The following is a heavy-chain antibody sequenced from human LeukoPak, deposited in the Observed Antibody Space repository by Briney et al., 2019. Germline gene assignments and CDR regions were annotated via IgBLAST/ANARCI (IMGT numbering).Heavy chain of an antibody. J-gene: IGHJ6*03. D-gene: IGHD3-10*01. CDR3: ARVGVRHYSYYYYYMDV. V-gene: IGHV4-59*08. Sequence: SETLSLTCTVSGGSISSYYWSCIRQPPGKGLEWIGYIYYSGSTNYNPSLKSRVTISVDTSKNQFSLKLSSVTAADTAVYYCARVGVRHYSYYYYYMDVWGKGTTVTVSS. CDR2: IYYSGST. CDR1: GGSISSYY.